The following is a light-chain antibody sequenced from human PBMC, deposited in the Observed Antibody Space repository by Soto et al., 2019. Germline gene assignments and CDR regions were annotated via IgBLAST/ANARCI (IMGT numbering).Light chain of an antibody. CDR1: QSISNH. CDR2: AAS. CDR3: QQSYSSPPT. Sequence: QMTQSPSSLSASVEDRVIITCRASQSISNHLNWYQQKPGKAPKLLIFAASSLQSGVPSRFSGSRSGPDFTLTISSLQPEDFATYYCQQSYSSPPTFGQGTRWIS. J-gene: IGKJ1*01. V-gene: IGKV1-39*01.